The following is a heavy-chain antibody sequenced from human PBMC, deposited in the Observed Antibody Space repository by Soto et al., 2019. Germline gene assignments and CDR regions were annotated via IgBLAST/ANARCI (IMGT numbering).Heavy chain of an antibody. V-gene: IGHV3-30*18. Sequence: QVHLVESEGGVVQPGRSLRLSCAASGFTFSTYGIHWVRQAPGEGLEWVAIISYDGSDKWYVDSVKGRFTVSRDNSKNTLYLQMNRLRPEDTAIYYCAKDINSARDGYHYGADYWGQGTLVTVSS. J-gene: IGHJ4*02. CDR3: AKDINSARDGYHYGADY. CDR2: ISYDGSDK. CDR1: GFTFSTYG. D-gene: IGHD5-18*01.